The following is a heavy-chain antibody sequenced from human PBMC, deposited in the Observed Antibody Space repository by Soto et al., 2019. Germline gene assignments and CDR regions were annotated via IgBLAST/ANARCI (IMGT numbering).Heavy chain of an antibody. V-gene: IGHV3-30-3*01. CDR3: ARGPGYSYGFDS. J-gene: IGHJ4*02. CDR1: GFTFSSYA. D-gene: IGHD5-18*01. CDR2: ISYDGSNK. Sequence: GGSLRLSCAAPGFTFSSYAMHWVRQAPGKGLEWVAVISYDGSNKYYADSVKGRFTISRDNSKNTLYLQMNSLRAEDTAVYYCARGPGYSYGFDSWGQGTLVTVSS.